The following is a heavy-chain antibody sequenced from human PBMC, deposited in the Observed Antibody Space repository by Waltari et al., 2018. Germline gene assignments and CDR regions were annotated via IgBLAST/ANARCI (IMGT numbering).Heavy chain of an antibody. CDR3: AHSNQIEMATNLLDAFDI. CDR1: GGSFSGYY. Sequence: QVQLQQWGAGLLKPSETLSLTCAVYGGSFSGYYWSWIRQPPGKGLEWIGEINHSGSTTYNPSLKSRVTISVDTSKNQFSLKLGSVTAADTAVYYCAHSNQIEMATNLLDAFDIWGQGTMVTVSS. D-gene: IGHD1-26*01. J-gene: IGHJ3*02. CDR2: INHSGST. V-gene: IGHV4-34*01.